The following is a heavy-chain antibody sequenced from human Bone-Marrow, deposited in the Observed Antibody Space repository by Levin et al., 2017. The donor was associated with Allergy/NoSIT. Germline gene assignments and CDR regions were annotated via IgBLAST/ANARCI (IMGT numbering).Heavy chain of an antibody. CDR2: ISAHNGHT. CDR1: GYTFTSYG. CDR3: ARVEDYIAVAYGLDV. V-gene: IGHV1-18*01. Sequence: GESLKISCKASGYTFTSYGISWVRQAPGQGLEWMGWISAHNGHTKYAQKLQGRVTMTTDTSTSNAYMELRSLRSDDTAVYFCARVEDYIAVAYGLDVWGQGTTVTVSS. J-gene: IGHJ6*01. D-gene: IGHD2-15*01.